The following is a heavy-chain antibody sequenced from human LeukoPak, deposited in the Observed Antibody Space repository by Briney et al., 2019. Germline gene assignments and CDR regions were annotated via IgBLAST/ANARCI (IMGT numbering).Heavy chain of an antibody. D-gene: IGHD1-26*01. Sequence: GGSLRLSCTASGSTFSTYPMTWVRPAPWQGLEWVSAISGNSVTIYYADSVKGRFTISRDNSKHTLYLQMYSLRPEDTAVYYCGKILSGTYSFDLWGQGTLVTVSS. CDR1: GSTFSTYP. J-gene: IGHJ4*02. V-gene: IGHV3-23*01. CDR3: GKILSGTYSFDL. CDR2: ISGNSVTI.